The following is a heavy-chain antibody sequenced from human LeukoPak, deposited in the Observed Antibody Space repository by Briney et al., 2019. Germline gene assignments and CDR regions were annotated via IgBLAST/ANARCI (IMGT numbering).Heavy chain of an antibody. CDR2: ISYDGSNK. Sequence: QPGRSLRLSCAASGFTFSSYAMQWVRQAPGKGMEWVAVISYDGSNKYYADSVKGRFTISRDNSKNTLYLQMNSLRAEDTAVYYCAKDIVVVPAAPRNDYYYYGMDVWGQGTTVTVSS. D-gene: IGHD2-2*01. J-gene: IGHJ6*02. V-gene: IGHV3-30*04. CDR3: AKDIVVVPAAPRNDYYYYGMDV. CDR1: GFTFSSYA.